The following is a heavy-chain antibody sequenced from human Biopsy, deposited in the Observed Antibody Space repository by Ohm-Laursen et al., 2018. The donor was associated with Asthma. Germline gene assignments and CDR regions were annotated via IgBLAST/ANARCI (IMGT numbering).Heavy chain of an antibody. Sequence: GSLRLSCAASGFAVSRDYMFWVRQAPGKGLEWVSVIYSGGTSHTADSARGRFTISSDYSKNTLYLQMHSLRAEDTAVYYCARGDSSNWSHYYFDYWGQGTLVTVSS. D-gene: IGHD3-22*01. CDR2: IYSGGTS. CDR3: ARGDSSNWSHYYFDY. J-gene: IGHJ4*02. CDR1: GFAVSRDY. V-gene: IGHV3-53*01.